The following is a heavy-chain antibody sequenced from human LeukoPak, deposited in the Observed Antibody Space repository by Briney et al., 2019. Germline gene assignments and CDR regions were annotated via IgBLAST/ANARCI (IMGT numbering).Heavy chain of an antibody. D-gene: IGHD6-19*01. V-gene: IGHV4-59*01. Sequence: TSETLSLTCTVSGGSISSYYWSWIRQPPGKGLEWIGYIYHSGSTNYNPSLKSRVTISVDTSKNQFSLKLSSVTAADTAIYYCARERLSSGWFDYWGQGTLVTVSS. CDR3: ARERLSSGWFDY. CDR1: GGSISSYY. J-gene: IGHJ4*02. CDR2: IYHSGST.